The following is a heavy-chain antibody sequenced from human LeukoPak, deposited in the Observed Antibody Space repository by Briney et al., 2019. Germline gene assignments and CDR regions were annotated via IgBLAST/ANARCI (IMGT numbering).Heavy chain of an antibody. V-gene: IGHV3-43D*03. D-gene: IGHD3-22*01. CDR1: GFTFDDYA. Sequence: PGGSLRLSCAASGFTFDDYAMLWVRQAPGKGLEWVSLISWDGGSTYYADSVKGRFTISRDNSKNSLYLQMNSLRAEDTALYYCAKDMDPSRLYYDSSGYTFDYWGQRTLVTVSS. J-gene: IGHJ4*02. CDR3: AKDMDPSRLYYDSSGYTFDY. CDR2: ISWDGGST.